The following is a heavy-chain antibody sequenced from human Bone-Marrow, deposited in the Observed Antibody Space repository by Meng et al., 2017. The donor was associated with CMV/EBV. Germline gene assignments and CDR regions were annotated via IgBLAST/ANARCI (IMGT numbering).Heavy chain of an antibody. CDR3: ARVAAAGRGMDV. D-gene: IGHD6-13*01. CDR1: GFTFSSYS. CDR2: ISSSSTI. V-gene: IGHV3-48*04. Sequence: GESLKISCAASGFTFSSYSMNWVRQAPGKGLEWVSYISSSSTIYYADSVKGRFTISRDNAKNSLYLQMNSLRAEDTAVYYCARVAAAGRGMDVWGPGTTVTVSS. J-gene: IGHJ6*02.